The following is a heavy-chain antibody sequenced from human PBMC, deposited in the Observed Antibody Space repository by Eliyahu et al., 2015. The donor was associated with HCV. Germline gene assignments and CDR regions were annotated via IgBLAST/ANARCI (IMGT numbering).Heavy chain of an antibody. CDR1: GFTVSSNY. CDR3: ARDRSRVAWLQMGD. CDR2: IYSGGST. J-gene: IGHJ4*02. D-gene: IGHD5-24*01. Sequence: EVQLVESGGGLVQPGGSLRLSCAASGFTVSSNYMSWVRQAPGKGLEWVSVIYSGGSTYYADSVKGRFTISRDNSKNTLYLQMNSLRAEDTAVYYCARDRSRVAWLQMGDWGQGTLVTVSS. V-gene: IGHV3-66*01.